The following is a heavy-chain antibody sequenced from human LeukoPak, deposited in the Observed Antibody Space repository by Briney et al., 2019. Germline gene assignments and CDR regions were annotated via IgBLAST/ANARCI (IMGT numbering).Heavy chain of an antibody. Sequence: GWSLRLSCAASGFTFSSYAMSWVRQAPGKGLEWVSFIYNTGETYYLDSVKGRFTISRDNSKNMLYLQMNSLRADDTAVYYCAKWYCTTSTCYYDYWGQGTLVTVSS. CDR2: IYNTGET. J-gene: IGHJ4*02. CDR3: AKWYCTTSTCYYDY. V-gene: IGHV3-23*05. D-gene: IGHD2-8*01. CDR1: GFTFSSYA.